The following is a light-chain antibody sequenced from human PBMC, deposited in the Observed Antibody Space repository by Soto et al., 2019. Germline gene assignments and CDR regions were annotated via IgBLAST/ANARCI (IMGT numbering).Light chain of an antibody. CDR1: ESVVSNY. J-gene: IGKJ4*01. V-gene: IGKV3D-20*02. CDR2: DAS. CDR3: QQSYSTPLT. Sequence: VWTQSPGTLSSSPGERATLSCRATESVVSNYLAWYQLKPGQAPRLLIYDASSRATGIPDRFSGSGSGTDFTLTISSLQPEDFATYYCQQSYSTPLTFGGGTKVDIK.